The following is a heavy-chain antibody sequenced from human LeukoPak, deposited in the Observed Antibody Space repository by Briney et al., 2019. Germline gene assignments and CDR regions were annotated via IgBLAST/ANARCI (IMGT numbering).Heavy chain of an antibody. CDR2: ISGSGGST. CDR1: GFTFSSYA. J-gene: IGHJ4*02. CDR3: AKGRYCYNWPFGY. Sequence: GGSLRLSCAASGFTFSSYAMSWVRQAPGKGLEWASAISGSGGSTYFADSVKGRFTISRDNSKNTLYLQMNSLRAEDTAVYYCAKGRYCYNWPFGYWGQGTLVTVSS. V-gene: IGHV3-23*01. D-gene: IGHD5-24*01.